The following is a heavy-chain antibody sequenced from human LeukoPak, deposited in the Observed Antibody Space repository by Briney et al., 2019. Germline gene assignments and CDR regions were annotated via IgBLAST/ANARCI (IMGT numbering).Heavy chain of an antibody. CDR3: ARAGYCSGGSCYGSDY. CDR2: ISSSSSTI. D-gene: IGHD2-15*01. CDR1: GFTFSNYN. Sequence: GGSLRLSCAASGFTFSNYNMNWVRQAPGKGLEWVSYISSSSSTIYYADSVKGRFTISRDSAKNTLYLQMDSLRAEDTAVYYCARAGYCSGGSCYGSDYWGQGTLVSVSS. J-gene: IGHJ4*02. V-gene: IGHV3-48*01.